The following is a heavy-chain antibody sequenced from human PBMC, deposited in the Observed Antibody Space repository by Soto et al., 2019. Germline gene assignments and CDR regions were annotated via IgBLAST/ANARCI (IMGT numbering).Heavy chain of an antibody. CDR1: GFTFSSYS. Sequence: PGGSLRLSCAASGFTFSSYSMNWVRQAPGKGLEWVSSISSSSSYIYYADSVKGRFTISRDNAKNSLYLQMNSLRAEDTAVYYCARDDSSGHGAFDIWGQGTMVTVSS. V-gene: IGHV3-21*01. CDR3: ARDDSSGHGAFDI. CDR2: ISSSSSYI. D-gene: IGHD3-22*01. J-gene: IGHJ3*02.